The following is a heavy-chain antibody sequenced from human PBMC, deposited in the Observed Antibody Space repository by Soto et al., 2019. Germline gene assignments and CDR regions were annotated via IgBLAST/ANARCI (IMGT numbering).Heavy chain of an antibody. J-gene: IGHJ4*02. V-gene: IGHV3-33*01. Sequence: GGSLRLSCAASGFTFSRYGMHWVRQAPGKGLEWVAVIWYDGSNIYYADSVKGQFTISRDNSKNTLYLQMNSLRAEDTAVYYCARDPVPYYYGSGSYSPDYWGQGTLVTVSS. CDR1: GFTFSRYG. CDR2: IWYDGSNI. D-gene: IGHD3-10*01. CDR3: ARDPVPYYYGSGSYSPDY.